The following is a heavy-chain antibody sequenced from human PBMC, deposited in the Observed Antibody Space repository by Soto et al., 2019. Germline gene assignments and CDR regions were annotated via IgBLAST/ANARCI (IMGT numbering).Heavy chain of an antibody. CDR2: ISGSGDTT. J-gene: IGHJ4*02. V-gene: IGHV3-23*01. CDR1: RLTFSNYA. CDR3: AKADYSYSWAPGDY. Sequence: EVQVLESGGGLVQPGGSLRLSCVISRLTFSNYALNWVRQAPGKGLEGVSSISGSGDTTYYADSVKGRFTISRDNSKNTLYLQMNSLRVEDTALYYCAKADYSYSWAPGDYWGQGTLVTVSS. D-gene: IGHD6-13*01.